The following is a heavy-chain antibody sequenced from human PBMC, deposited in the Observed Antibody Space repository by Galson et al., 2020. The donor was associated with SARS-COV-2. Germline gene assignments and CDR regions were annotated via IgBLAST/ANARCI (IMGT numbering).Heavy chain of an antibody. CDR2: IVVGSGNT. V-gene: IGHV1-58*01. D-gene: IGHD2-15*01. CDR1: GFTFTSSA. CDR3: AANTDVVVVANYGMDV. Sequence: SVKVSCKASGFTFTSSAVQWVRQARGQRLEWIGWIVVGSGNTNYAQKFQERVTITRDMSTSTAYMELSSLRSEDTAVYYCAANTDVVVVANYGMDVWGQGTTVTVSS. J-gene: IGHJ6*02.